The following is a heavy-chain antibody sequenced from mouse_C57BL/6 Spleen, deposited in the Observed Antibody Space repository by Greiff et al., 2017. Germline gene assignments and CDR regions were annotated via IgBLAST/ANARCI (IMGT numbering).Heavy chain of an antibody. V-gene: IGHV1-18*01. CDR3: ARIYYGSSPSFAY. Sequence: VQLQQSGPELVKPGASVKISCKASGYTFTDYNMDWVKQSHGQSLEWIGVINPNNGGTIYTQKFKGKATLTVDKSSSTAYMELRSLTSEDTAVYYCARIYYGSSPSFAYWGQGTLVTVSA. CDR1: GYTFTDYN. J-gene: IGHJ3*01. D-gene: IGHD1-1*01. CDR2: INPNNGGT.